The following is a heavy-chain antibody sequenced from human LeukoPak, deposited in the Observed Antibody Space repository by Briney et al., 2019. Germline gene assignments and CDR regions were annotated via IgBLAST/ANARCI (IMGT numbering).Heavy chain of an antibody. D-gene: IGHD3-22*01. V-gene: IGHV1-18*01. CDR1: GYTFTSYG. Sequence: ASVKVSCKASGYTFTSYGISWVRQAPGQGLEWMGWIGAYNGNTNYAQKLQGRVTMTTDTSTSTAYMELRSLRSDDTAVYYCARDSSGHDAFDIWGQGTMVTVSS. CDR3: ARDSSGHDAFDI. CDR2: IGAYNGNT. J-gene: IGHJ3*02.